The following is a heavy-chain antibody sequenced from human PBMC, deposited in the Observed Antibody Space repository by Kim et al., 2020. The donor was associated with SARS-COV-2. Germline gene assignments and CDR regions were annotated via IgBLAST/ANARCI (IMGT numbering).Heavy chain of an antibody. CDR2: ISGSGGST. Sequence: GGSLRLSCAASGFTFSSYAMSWVRQAPGKGLEWVSAISGSGGSTYYADSVKGRFTISRDNSKNTLYLQMNSLRAEDTAVYYCAKGELRYSMGGMDVWGQGTTVTVSS. V-gene: IGHV3-23*01. CDR3: AKGELRYSMGGMDV. D-gene: IGHD3-9*01. CDR1: GFTFSSYA. J-gene: IGHJ6*02.